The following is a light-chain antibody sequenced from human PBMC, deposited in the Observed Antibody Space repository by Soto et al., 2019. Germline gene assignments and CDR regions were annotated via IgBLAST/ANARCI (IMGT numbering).Light chain of an antibody. CDR2: GAS. CDR1: QSVTSTY. CDR3: QQYGSSPLMYT. V-gene: IGKV3-20*01. J-gene: IGKJ2*01. Sequence: ENVLTQSPGTLSLSPGERATLSCRAGQSVTSTYLAWYQHKPGQAPRLLLYGASSRATGIPDRFSGSGSGTDFTLTISRLEPEDFAVYYCQQYGSSPLMYTFGQGTKLELK.